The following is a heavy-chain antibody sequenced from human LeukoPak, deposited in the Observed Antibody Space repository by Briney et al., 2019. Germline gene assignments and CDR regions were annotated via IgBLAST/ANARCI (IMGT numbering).Heavy chain of an antibody. CDR2: ISSSSSTI. Sequence: PGGSLRLSCAASGFTFSSYSMSWVRQAPGKGLEWVSYISSSSSTIYYADSVKGRFTISRDNSKNTLYLQMNSLRAEDTAVYYCAKGGAMVRGVIYFFDYWGQGTLVTVSS. D-gene: IGHD3-10*01. J-gene: IGHJ4*02. V-gene: IGHV3-48*01. CDR1: GFTFSSYS. CDR3: AKGGAMVRGVIYFFDY.